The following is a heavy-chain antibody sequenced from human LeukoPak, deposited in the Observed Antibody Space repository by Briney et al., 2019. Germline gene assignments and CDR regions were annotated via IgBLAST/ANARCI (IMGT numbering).Heavy chain of an antibody. CDR1: GGSISSSSYY. Sequence: SETLSLTFTVSGGSISSSSYYWGWIRQPPGKGLEWVGSIYYSGSTYFNPSLKSRVIISVDTSKNQFSLKVSSVTAADTALYYCARDLGYSSSWSYFDYWGQGTLVTVSS. CDR3: ARDLGYSSSWSYFDY. D-gene: IGHD6-13*01. CDR2: IYYSGST. V-gene: IGHV4-39*07. J-gene: IGHJ4*02.